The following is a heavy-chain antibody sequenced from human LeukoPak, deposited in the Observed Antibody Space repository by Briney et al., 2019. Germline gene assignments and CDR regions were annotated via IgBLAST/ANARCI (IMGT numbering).Heavy chain of an antibody. Sequence: GASVKVSCKASGSPFIGSFLHWVRQAPGQGLEWMGWINPISGDTNSAQKFQGRLTMTRDPSKTTAYMELSGLRPDDTALYYCARDCGTMIAVFGIYLDLWGRGTPVTVSS. D-gene: IGHD1-14*01. CDR1: GSPFIGSF. CDR2: INPISGDT. CDR3: ARDCGTMIAVFGIYLDL. V-gene: IGHV1-2*02. J-gene: IGHJ2*01.